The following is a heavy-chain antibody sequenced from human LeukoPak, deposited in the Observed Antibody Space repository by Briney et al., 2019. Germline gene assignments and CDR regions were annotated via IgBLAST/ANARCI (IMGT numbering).Heavy chain of an antibody. Sequence: SETLSLTCAVSGYSISSGYYWGWIRQPPGKGLEWIGSIYHSGSTYYNPSLKSRVTISVDTSRNQFSLKLSSVTAADTAVYYCARPVDYYYYYMDVWGKGTTVTVS. CDR2: IYHSGST. V-gene: IGHV4-38-2*01. J-gene: IGHJ6*03. D-gene: IGHD4-23*01. CDR1: GYSISSGYY. CDR3: ARPVDYYYYYMDV.